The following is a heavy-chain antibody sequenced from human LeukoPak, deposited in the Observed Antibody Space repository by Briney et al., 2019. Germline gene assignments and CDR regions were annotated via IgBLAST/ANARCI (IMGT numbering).Heavy chain of an antibody. Sequence: GGSLRLSCAASGFTFSSYAMSWVRQAPGKGLEWVSAISGSGGSTYYADSVKGRFTISRDNAKNSLYLQMNSLRAEDTAVYYCARRRTIVVVPAAPYGMDVWGQGTTVTVSS. V-gene: IGHV3-23*01. D-gene: IGHD2-2*01. J-gene: IGHJ6*02. CDR3: ARRRTIVVVPAAPYGMDV. CDR2: ISGSGGST. CDR1: GFTFSSYA.